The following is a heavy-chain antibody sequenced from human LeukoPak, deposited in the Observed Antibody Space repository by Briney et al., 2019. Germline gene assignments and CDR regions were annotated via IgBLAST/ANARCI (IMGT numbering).Heavy chain of an antibody. Sequence: GGSLRLSCAASGFTFSSYWMTWVRQAPGKGLEWVANIKQDGSEKYYVDSVKGRFTISRDNAKNSMYLEMNSLRAEDTAVYYCARGLYGSGSYEDYWGQGTLVTVSS. CDR2: IKQDGSEK. V-gene: IGHV3-7*01. D-gene: IGHD3-10*01. J-gene: IGHJ4*02. CDR3: ARGLYGSGSYEDY. CDR1: GFTFSSYW.